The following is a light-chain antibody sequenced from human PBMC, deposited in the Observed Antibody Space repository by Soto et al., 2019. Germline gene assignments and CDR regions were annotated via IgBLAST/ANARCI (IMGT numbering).Light chain of an antibody. V-gene: IGKV3-20*01. CDR1: QSVSSSY. CDR3: QQYYSSAPWT. Sequence: EIVLTQSPGTLSLSPGERATLSCRASQSVSSSYFAWYQQKPGQAPRLLIYGASNRATGIPDGFSGSGSGTDFTLTISRLEPEDFAVYYCQQYYSSAPWTFGQGTKVDIK. CDR2: GAS. J-gene: IGKJ1*01.